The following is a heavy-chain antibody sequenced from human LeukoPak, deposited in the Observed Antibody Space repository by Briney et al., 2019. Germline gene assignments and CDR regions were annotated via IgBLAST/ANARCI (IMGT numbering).Heavy chain of an antibody. CDR1: GGSISSGGYY. Sequence: PSQTLSLTCTVSGGSISSGGYYWSWIRQHPGKGLEWIGYIYYSGSTYYNPSLKSRVTISVDTSKNQFSLKLSSVTAADTAVYYCARESYKLGSYFVYWGQGTLVTVSS. V-gene: IGHV4-31*03. D-gene: IGHD3-10*01. J-gene: IGHJ4*02. CDR3: ARESYKLGSYFVY. CDR2: IYYSGST.